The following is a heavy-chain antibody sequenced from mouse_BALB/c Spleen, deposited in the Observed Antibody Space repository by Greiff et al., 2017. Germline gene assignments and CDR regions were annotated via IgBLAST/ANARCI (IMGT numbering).Heavy chain of an antibody. CDR1: GFTFTDYY. J-gene: IGHJ2*01. CDR2: IRNKANGYTT. V-gene: IGHV7-3*02. Sequence: EVQVVESGGGLVQPGGSLRLSCATSGFTFTDYYMSWVRQPPGKALEWLGFIRNKANGYTTEYSASVKGRFTISRDNSQSILYLQMNTLRAEDSATYYCARDDGYYDFDYWGQGTTLTVSS. D-gene: IGHD2-3*01. CDR3: ARDDGYYDFDY.